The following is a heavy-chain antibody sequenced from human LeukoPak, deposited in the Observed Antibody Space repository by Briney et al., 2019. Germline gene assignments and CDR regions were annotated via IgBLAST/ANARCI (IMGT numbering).Heavy chain of an antibody. CDR2: ISYDGSNK. CDR1: GFTFSSYA. D-gene: IGHD3-22*01. CDR3: AKDSRGYYLDY. Sequence: TGGSLRLSCAASGFTFSSYAMHWVRQAPGKVLEWVAVISYDGSNKYYADSVKGRFTISRDNSKNTLYLQMNSLRAEDTAVYYCAKDSRGYYLDYWGQGTLVTVPS. J-gene: IGHJ4*02. V-gene: IGHV3-30*04.